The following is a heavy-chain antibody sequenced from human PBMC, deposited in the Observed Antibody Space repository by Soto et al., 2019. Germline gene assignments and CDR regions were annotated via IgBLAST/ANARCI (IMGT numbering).Heavy chain of an antibody. D-gene: IGHD6-6*01. J-gene: IGHJ6*02. Sequence: NPSETLSLTCTDSGDSISRSRYYWGWIRQPPGKGLEWIASIHYTGGTYYNPSLRSRVTISVDTSKTQFSLTVSSVTAADTAVYYCARHLYSTSPDVWGQGTSVTVSS. CDR1: GDSISRSRYY. CDR3: ARHLYSTSPDV. V-gene: IGHV4-39*01. CDR2: IHYTGGT.